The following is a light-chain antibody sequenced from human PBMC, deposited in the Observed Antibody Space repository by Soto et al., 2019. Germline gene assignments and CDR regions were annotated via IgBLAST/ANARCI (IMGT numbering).Light chain of an antibody. V-gene: IGKV3-20*01. CDR2: GAS. Sequence: EIVLTQSPGTLSLSPGERATLSCRASQSVPNSYLAWYQQKPGQAPRLLIYGASSRATGIPVRFSGSGFGTDFTLTISRLEPEDFAVYYCQRYGTSTTFGQGTKVEIK. CDR3: QRYGTSTT. J-gene: IGKJ1*01. CDR1: QSVPNSY.